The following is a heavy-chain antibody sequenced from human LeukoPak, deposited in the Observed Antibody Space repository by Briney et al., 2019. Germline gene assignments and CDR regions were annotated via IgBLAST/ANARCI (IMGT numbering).Heavy chain of an antibody. CDR3: ARLIGGGPNYYGMDV. CDR2: IYPGDSDT. D-gene: IGHD3-10*01. CDR1: GYIFTGYW. Sequence: GEFLQISCKVSGYIFTGYWVGWVRRMPGKGVEWMGIIYPGDSDTRYSPSFQGQVTISADRSINTAYLQWSSLKASDTAMYYCARLIGGGPNYYGMDVWGQGTTVTVPS. J-gene: IGHJ6*02. V-gene: IGHV5-51*01.